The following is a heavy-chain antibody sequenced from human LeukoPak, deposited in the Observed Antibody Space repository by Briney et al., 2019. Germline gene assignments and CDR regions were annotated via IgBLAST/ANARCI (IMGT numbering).Heavy chain of an antibody. D-gene: IGHD6-13*01. CDR3: ARAIGGYSSSWYADY. CDR2: INPSGGST. CDR1: GYTFTSYY. J-gene: IGHJ4*02. Sequence: ASVKVSCKASGYTFTSYYMHWVRQAPGQGLEWMGIINPSGGSTSYAQKFQGRVTMTRDTSTSTVYMELSSLRSEDTAVYYCARAIGGYSSSWYADYWGQGTLVTVSS. V-gene: IGHV1-46*01.